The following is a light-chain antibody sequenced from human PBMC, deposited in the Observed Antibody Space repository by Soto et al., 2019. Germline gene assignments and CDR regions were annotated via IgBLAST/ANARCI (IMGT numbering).Light chain of an antibody. Sequence: AIQMTQSPSSLSASVGDRVTITCQASQGIRNDLGWYQQKPGKAPKVLIYSTSSLQSGVPSRFSGSGSGTDFTLTISSLQPEDFATYYCLQDYNYPLTFGGGTKVDIK. J-gene: IGKJ4*01. CDR2: STS. V-gene: IGKV1-6*01. CDR3: LQDYNYPLT. CDR1: QGIRND.